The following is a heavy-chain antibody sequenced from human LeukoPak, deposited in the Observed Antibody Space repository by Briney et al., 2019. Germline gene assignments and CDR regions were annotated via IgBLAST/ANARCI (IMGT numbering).Heavy chain of an antibody. CDR2: IRSNTYGGPT. J-gene: IGHJ6*02. D-gene: IGHD5-18*01. V-gene: IGHV3-49*04. Sequence: GGSLRLYCKVSGFSFGDHAMGWVRQAAGKGPEWVGFIRSNTYGGPTEYAASVNGRFILSRDDSTSIAYLQMNSLKTEDTAVYYCTRGPIQLWLYHGIDVWGQGTTVTVSS. CDR1: GFSFGDHA. CDR3: TRGPIQLWLYHGIDV.